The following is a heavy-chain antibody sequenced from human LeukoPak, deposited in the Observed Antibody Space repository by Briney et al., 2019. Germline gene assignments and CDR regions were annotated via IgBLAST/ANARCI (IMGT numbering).Heavy chain of an antibody. CDR3: ARPEGIAAAGPFDY. Sequence: NASETLSLTCTVSGGSISSSSYYWGWIRQPPVKGLEWIGSIYYSGSTYYNPSLKSRVTISVGTSKNQFSLKLSSVTAADTAVYYCARPEGIAAAGPFDYWGQGTLVTVSS. CDR1: GGSISSSSYY. CDR2: IYYSGST. D-gene: IGHD6-13*01. V-gene: IGHV4-39*07. J-gene: IGHJ4*02.